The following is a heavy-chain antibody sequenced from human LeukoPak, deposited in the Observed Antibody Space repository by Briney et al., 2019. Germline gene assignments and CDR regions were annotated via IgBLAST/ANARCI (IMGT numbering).Heavy chain of an antibody. V-gene: IGHV4-39*02. D-gene: IGHD5-18*01. CDR1: GGSISSSSYY. CDR2: IYYSGST. J-gene: IGHJ3*02. CDR3: ARLGGYSYGYSGAFDI. Sequence: SETLSLTCTVSGGSISSSSYYWGWIRQPPGKGLEWIGSIYYSGSTYYNPSLKSRVSISVDTSKKHFSLRLSSVTAADTAVYYCARLGGYSYGYSGAFDIWGQGTMVIVSS.